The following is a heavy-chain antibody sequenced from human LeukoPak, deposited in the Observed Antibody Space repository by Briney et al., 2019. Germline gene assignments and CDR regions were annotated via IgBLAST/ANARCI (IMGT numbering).Heavy chain of an antibody. CDR3: ARKSTYGDYDGFYFDY. J-gene: IGHJ4*02. CDR1: GGSISSGGYY. V-gene: IGHV4-31*03. CDR2: IYYSGST. Sequence: PSETLSLTCTVSGGSISSGGYYWGWIRQHPGKGLEWIGYIYYSGSTYYNPSLKSRVTISVDTSKNQFSLKLSSVTAADTAVYYCARKSTYGDYDGFYFDYWGQGTLVTVSS. D-gene: IGHD4-17*01.